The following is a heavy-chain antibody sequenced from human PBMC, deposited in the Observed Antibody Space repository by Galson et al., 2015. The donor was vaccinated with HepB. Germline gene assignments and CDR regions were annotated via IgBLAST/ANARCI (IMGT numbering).Heavy chain of an antibody. V-gene: IGHV1-18*01. D-gene: IGHD2-15*01. J-gene: IGHJ5*02. CDR3: ARGALVAVVNANLNNWFDP. CDR2: ISAYDSST. Sequence: SVKVSCKASGYTFSSYSIAWVRQAPGQGLEWMGWISAYDSSTNYAQKFQGRVTMTTETSTTTAYMELRSLRSDDTAVYYCARGALVAVVNANLNNWFDPWGQETLVTVSS. CDR1: GYTFSSYS.